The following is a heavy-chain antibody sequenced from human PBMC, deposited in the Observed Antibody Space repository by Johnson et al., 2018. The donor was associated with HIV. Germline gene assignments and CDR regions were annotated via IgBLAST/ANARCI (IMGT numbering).Heavy chain of an antibody. CDR1: RFTFSSYD. V-gene: IGHV3-30-3*01. CDR3: ARERITMIVNDAFDI. CDR2: ISDDGNIT. Sequence: QVQLVESGGGLVQPGRSLRLSCAASRFTFSSYDMHWVRQAPGKGLEWLAVISDDGNITYYADSVRGRFTISRDNSKNTLYLQMNSLRTEDTAVYYCARERITMIVNDAFDIWGQGTMVTVSS. J-gene: IGHJ3*02. D-gene: IGHD3-22*01.